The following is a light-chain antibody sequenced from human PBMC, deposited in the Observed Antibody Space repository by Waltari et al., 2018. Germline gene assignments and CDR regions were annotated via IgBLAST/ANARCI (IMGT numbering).Light chain of an antibody. V-gene: IGLV2-14*03. CDR2: DVS. J-gene: IGLJ2*01. CDR1: SSDVGGYYS. CDR3: SSYTSRSTLGI. Sequence: QSALTQPASVSGSPGQSITISCSGTSSDVGGYYSAPCYQQHPGKAPKLLIYDVSNRPSVVSNRFSGSKSDNTASLTISGLQAEDEADYYCSSYTSRSTLGIFGGGTKLTVL.